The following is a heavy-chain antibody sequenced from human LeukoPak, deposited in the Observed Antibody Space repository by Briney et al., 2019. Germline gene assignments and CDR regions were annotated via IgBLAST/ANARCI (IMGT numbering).Heavy chain of an antibody. J-gene: IGHJ3*02. Sequence: GGSLKLSCAASGFTFSGSAMHWVRQASGKGLEWVGRIRSKANSYATAYAASVKGRFTISRDNAKNSLYLQMNSLRAEDTAVYYCAREHAGVSAFDIWGQGTLVTVSS. D-gene: IGHD3-10*01. CDR3: AREHAGVSAFDI. CDR2: IRSKANSYAT. CDR1: GFTFSGSA. V-gene: IGHV3-73*01.